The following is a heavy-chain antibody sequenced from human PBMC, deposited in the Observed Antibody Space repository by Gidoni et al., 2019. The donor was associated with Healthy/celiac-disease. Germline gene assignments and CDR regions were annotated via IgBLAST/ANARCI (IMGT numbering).Heavy chain of an antibody. CDR1: GFTFDDYA. D-gene: IGHD4-17*01. CDR2: ISWNSGSI. V-gene: IGHV3-9*01. CDR3: AKNANGDYVFSSFDY. Sequence: EVQLVESGGGLVQPGRSLRLSCAASGFTFDDYAMHWVRQAPGKGLEWVSGISWNSGSIGYADSVKGRFTISRDNAKNSLYLQMNSLRAEDTALYYCAKNANGDYVFSSFDYWGQGTLVTVSS. J-gene: IGHJ4*02.